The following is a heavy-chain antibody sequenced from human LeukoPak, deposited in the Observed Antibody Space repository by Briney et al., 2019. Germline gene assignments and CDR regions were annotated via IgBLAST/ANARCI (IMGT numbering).Heavy chain of an antibody. D-gene: IGHD4-17*01. CDR3: ARGEDYGDYNY. Sequence: PGGSLRLSCAASGFTFSNYSMNWVRQAPGKGLEWVSSISSSSSYIYYAGSVKGRFTISRDNAKNSLYLQMNSLRAEDTAVYYCARGEDYGDYNYWGQGTLVTVSS. CDR2: ISSSSSYI. CDR1: GFTFSNYS. V-gene: IGHV3-21*01. J-gene: IGHJ4*02.